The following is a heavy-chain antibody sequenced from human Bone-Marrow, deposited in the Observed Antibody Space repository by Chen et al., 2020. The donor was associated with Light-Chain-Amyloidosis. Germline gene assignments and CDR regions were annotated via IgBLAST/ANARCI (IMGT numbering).Heavy chain of an antibody. CDR2: ISWNSGSI. CDR1: GFTFDDYA. J-gene: IGHJ6*03. Sequence: EVQLVESGGGLVQPARSLRLSCAASGFTFDDYAMHWVRQAPGKGLEWVSGISWNSGSIGYADSVKGRFTISRDNAKNSLYLQMNSLRAEDTALYYCAKRLSFYSSSSIDYYYYMDVWGKGTTVTVSS. D-gene: IGHD6-13*01. V-gene: IGHV3-9*01. CDR3: AKRLSFYSSSSIDYYYYMDV.